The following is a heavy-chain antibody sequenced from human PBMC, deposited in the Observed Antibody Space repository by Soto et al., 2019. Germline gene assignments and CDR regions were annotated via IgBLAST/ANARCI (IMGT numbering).Heavy chain of an antibody. CDR3: AREDDGGDRDYYGLDV. Sequence: SETLSLTCTVSGGSISYEYYHWTWIRQSPGKGLEWVGYIHYSGSIIYNPSFKSRVTISVDTSKNQFSLQLSSVTAADTAVYFCAREDDGGDRDYYGLDVWGQGTTVT. CDR2: IHYSGSI. J-gene: IGHJ6*02. CDR1: GGSISYEYYH. V-gene: IGHV4-30-4*08. D-gene: IGHD2-21*02.